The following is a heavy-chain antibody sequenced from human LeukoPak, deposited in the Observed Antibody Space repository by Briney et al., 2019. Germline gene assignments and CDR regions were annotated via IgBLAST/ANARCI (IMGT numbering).Heavy chain of an antibody. CDR2: ISSSGSTI. CDR1: GFTFSDYY. CDR3: ARLLSSSSNYYYYYYMDV. D-gene: IGHD6-13*01. Sequence: GGSLRLSCAASGFTFSDYYMSWIRQAPGKGLEWVSYISSSGSTIYYADSVKGRFTISRDNAKNSLYLQMNSLRAEDTAVYYCARLLSSSSNYYYYYYMDVWGKGTTVTVSS. V-gene: IGHV3-11*04. J-gene: IGHJ6*03.